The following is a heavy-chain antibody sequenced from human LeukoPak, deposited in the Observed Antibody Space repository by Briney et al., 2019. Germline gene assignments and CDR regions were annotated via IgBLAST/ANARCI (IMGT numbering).Heavy chain of an antibody. CDR2: ISYDGSNK. CDR3: ARDKGFDY. J-gene: IGHJ4*02. V-gene: IGHV3-30*04. CDR1: GFTFSSYA. Sequence: QAGGSLRLSCAASGFTFSSYAMHWVRQAPGKGLEWVAVISYDGSNKYYADSVKGRFTISRDNSKNTLYLQMNSLRAEDTAVYYWARDKGFDYWGQGTLVTVSS.